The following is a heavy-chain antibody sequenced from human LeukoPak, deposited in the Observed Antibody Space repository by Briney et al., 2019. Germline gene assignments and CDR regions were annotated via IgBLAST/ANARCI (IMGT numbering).Heavy chain of an antibody. CDR3: ARRAGAYSHPYDY. D-gene: IGHD4/OR15-4a*01. Sequence: PGGSLRLSCAASGFTFSSYAMTWVRQAPGKGLECVSAITGSGDRTSYADSVKGRFTISRENSKNTLYLQMNSLRAEDTAVYYCARRAGAYSHPYDYWGQGTLVTVSS. J-gene: IGHJ4*02. CDR1: GFTFSSYA. CDR2: ITGSGDRT. V-gene: IGHV3-23*01.